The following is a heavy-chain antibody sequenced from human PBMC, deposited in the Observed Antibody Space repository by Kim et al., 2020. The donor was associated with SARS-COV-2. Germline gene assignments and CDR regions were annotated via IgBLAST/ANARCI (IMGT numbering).Heavy chain of an antibody. J-gene: IGHJ4*02. V-gene: IGHV3-15*01. Sequence: DYPAPVKGRFTISRDDSKNTLYLQMNSLKTEDTAVYYCTTVTMMLVHADYWGQGTLVTVSP. CDR3: TTVTMMLVHADY. D-gene: IGHD3-22*01.